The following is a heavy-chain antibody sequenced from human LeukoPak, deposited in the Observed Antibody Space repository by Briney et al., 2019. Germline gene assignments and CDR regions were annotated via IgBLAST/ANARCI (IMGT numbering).Heavy chain of an antibody. Sequence: PGGSLRLSCAASGFTFSSYGMHWVRQAPGKGPEWVAVISYDGSNKYYADSVKGRFTISRDNSKNTLYLQMNSPRAEDTAVYYCAKMATGHWGQGTLVTVSS. CDR3: AKMATGH. D-gene: IGHD5-24*01. CDR2: ISYDGSNK. V-gene: IGHV3-30*18. J-gene: IGHJ4*02. CDR1: GFTFSSYG.